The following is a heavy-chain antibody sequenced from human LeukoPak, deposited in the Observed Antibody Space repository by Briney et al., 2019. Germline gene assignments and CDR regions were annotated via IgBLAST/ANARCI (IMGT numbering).Heavy chain of an antibody. CDR2: IIPIFGTA. J-gene: IGHJ3*02. Sequence: SVKVSCKASGGTFSSYAISWVRQAPGQGLEWMGGIIPIFGTANYAQKFQGRVTITADESTSTAYMELSSLRSEDTAVYYCTRDRPPTYSSGWYGAFDIWGQGTMVTVSS. CDR1: GGTFSSYA. CDR3: TRDRPPTYSSGWYGAFDI. D-gene: IGHD6-19*01. V-gene: IGHV1-69*13.